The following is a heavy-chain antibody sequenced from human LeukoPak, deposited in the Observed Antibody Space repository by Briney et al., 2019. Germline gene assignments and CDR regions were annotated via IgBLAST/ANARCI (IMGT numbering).Heavy chain of an antibody. V-gene: IGHV1-18*01. CDR2: LYNGER. CDR3: ARVTVVTTSPWSWGPKKIGHDVNWFDP. CDR1: ASTFSTYG. J-gene: IGHJ5*01. D-gene: IGHD4/OR15-4a*01. Sequence: ASVKVSCKTSASTFSTYGITWVRQAPGRGLEWMGWLYNGERTYAQQFQGRVTMTTETSTSTAYMDLTSMTSDDTAVYFCARVTVVTTSPWSWGPKKIGHDVNWFDPWGQGTQVTVSS.